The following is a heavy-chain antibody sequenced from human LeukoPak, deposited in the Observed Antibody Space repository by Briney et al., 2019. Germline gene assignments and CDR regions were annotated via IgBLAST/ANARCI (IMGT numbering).Heavy chain of an antibody. CDR1: GGSISSYY. J-gene: IGHJ6*03. Sequence: SETLSLTCTVSGGSISSYYWSWIRQPPGKGLEWIGYIYYSGSTNYNPSLKSRVTISVDASKNQFSLKLSSVTAADTAVYYCARGGVTPDYGDLRAYYYYYMDVWGKGTTVTVSS. V-gene: IGHV4-59*01. D-gene: IGHD4-17*01. CDR3: ARGGVTPDYGDLRAYYYYYMDV. CDR2: IYYSGST.